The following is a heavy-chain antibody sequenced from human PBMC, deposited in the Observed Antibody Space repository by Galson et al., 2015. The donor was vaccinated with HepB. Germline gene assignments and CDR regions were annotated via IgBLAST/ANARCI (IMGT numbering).Heavy chain of an antibody. D-gene: IGHD3-3*01. V-gene: IGHV1-46*01. CDR1: GYTFTSNY. CDR2: INPTDGFT. Sequence: SVKVSCKASGYTFTSNYIHWVRQAPGQGLEWVGIINPTDGFTSYAQKFQGRVTMTRDTSTSTVYMELSSLRSEDTAVYYCARTRQGAIFRVVNDAFDVWGQGTMVTVSS. CDR3: ARTRQGAIFRVVNDAFDV. J-gene: IGHJ3*01.